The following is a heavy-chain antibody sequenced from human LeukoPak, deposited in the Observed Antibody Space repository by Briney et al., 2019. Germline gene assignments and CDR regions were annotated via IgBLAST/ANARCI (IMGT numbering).Heavy chain of an antibody. CDR2: IYYSGST. V-gene: IGHV4-59*01. J-gene: IGHJ4*02. Sequence: SSETLSLTCTVSGGSISSYYWSWIRQPPGKGLEWIGYIYYSGSTNYNPSLKSRVTISVDTSKNQFSLKLSSVTAADTAVYYCARAPSLYYFDSWGQGTLVTVSS. D-gene: IGHD2/OR15-2a*01. CDR1: GGSISSYY. CDR3: ARAPSLYYFDS.